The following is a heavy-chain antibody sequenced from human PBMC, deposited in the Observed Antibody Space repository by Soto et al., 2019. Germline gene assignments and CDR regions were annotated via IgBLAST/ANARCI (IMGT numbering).Heavy chain of an antibody. CDR3: ARGPGNWNQDLDH. D-gene: IGHD1-1*01. Sequence: QVQLQESGPGLVKPSETLSLTCTVSGGSISGYFWTWIRQPPGKGLEWIGYIYYTGITTYTPSLQSRLTISVDTSKNQFSLRLTSVTAADTAVYYCARGPGNWNQDLDHWGQGTLVSVSS. CDR1: GGSISGYF. V-gene: IGHV4-59*01. J-gene: IGHJ4*02. CDR2: IYYTGIT.